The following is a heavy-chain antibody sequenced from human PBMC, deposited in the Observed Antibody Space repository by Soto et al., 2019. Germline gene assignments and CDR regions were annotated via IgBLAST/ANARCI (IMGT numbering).Heavy chain of an antibody. J-gene: IGHJ5*02. CDR2: IYYSGST. D-gene: IGHD2-2*01. CDR3: ASGDDVVVPAATWFDP. CDR1: GDSISSSSYY. V-gene: IGHV4-39*01. Sequence: PSETLSLTCTVSGDSISSSSYYWGWIRQPPGKGLEWIGSIYYSGSTYYNPSLKSRVTISVDTSKNQFSLKLSSVTAADTAVYYCASGDDVVVPAATWFDPWGQGTLVTVSS.